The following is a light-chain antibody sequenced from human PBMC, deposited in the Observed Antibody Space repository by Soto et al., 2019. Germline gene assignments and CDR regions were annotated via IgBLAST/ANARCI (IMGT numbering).Light chain of an antibody. Sequence: EIVLTQSPCTLSLSPGERATLSCRASQSVSSSYLAWYQQKPGRAPRLLIDGASSRATGIPDRFSGSGSGTDFTLTISRLEPEDLAVYYCQQYGSLVTFGQGTKVDIK. V-gene: IGKV3-20*01. CDR1: QSVSSSY. CDR2: GAS. J-gene: IGKJ1*01. CDR3: QQYGSLVT.